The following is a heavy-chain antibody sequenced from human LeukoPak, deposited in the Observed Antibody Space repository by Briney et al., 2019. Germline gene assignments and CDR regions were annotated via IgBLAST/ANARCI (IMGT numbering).Heavy chain of an antibody. Sequence: GASVKVSCKASGFTFTTYAFNWVRQAPGQGLEWMGWISAHNGNTNYAQKLQGRVTMTTDTSTNTAYMELRSLRFDDTAVYYCARHFSSGWPLEALDVWGQGTLVTVSS. CDR2: ISAHNGNT. V-gene: IGHV1-18*01. J-gene: IGHJ3*01. CDR1: GFTFTTYA. D-gene: IGHD6-19*01. CDR3: ARHFSSGWPLEALDV.